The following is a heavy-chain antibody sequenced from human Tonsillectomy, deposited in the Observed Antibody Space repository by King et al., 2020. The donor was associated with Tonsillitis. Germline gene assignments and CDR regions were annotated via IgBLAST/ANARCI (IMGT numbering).Heavy chain of an antibody. V-gene: IGHV3-20*04. CDR2: IHCHGDSR. D-gene: IGHD3-22*01. Sequence: DVQLVESGGGVVRPGGSLRLSCAASGFTFDDYSMSWVRQAPGKGLEWVCGIHCHGDSRGYAESVKGRFTISRDNDKNSLFLQMNSLRAEDTALYYCARLRGALIVVVIGAFDIWGQGTMVTVSS. J-gene: IGHJ3*02. CDR1: GFTFDDYS. CDR3: ARLRGALIVVVIGAFDI.